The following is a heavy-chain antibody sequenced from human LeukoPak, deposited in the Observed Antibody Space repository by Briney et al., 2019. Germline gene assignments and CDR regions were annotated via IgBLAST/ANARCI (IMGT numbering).Heavy chain of an antibody. CDR1: GFTFSSYA. D-gene: IGHD3-16*01. J-gene: IGHJ4*02. Sequence: GSLRLSCAASGFTFSSYAMSWVRQAPGKGLEWVSAISGSGGSTYYADSVKGRFTISRDNSKNTLYLQMNSLRAEDTALYFCACLGGVSAWAFDYWGQGILVTVSS. CDR2: ISGSGGST. V-gene: IGHV3-23*01. CDR3: ACLGGVSAWAFDY.